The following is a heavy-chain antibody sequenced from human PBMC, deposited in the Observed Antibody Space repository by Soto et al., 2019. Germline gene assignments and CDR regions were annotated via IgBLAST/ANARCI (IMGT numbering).Heavy chain of an antibody. Sequence: PSETLSLTCAFSGYSISSGYYWGWIRQPPGKGLEWIGSIYHSGSTYYNPSLKSRVTISVDTSKNQFSLKLSSVTAADTAVYYCARGHMVRGVIVLGSLYNWFDPWGQGTLVTVSS. CDR1: GYSISSGYY. V-gene: IGHV4-38-2*01. J-gene: IGHJ5*02. CDR2: IYHSGST. D-gene: IGHD3-10*01. CDR3: ARGHMVRGVIVLGSLYNWFDP.